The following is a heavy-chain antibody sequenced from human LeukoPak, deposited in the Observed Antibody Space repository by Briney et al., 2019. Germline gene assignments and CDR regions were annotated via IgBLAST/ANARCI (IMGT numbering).Heavy chain of an antibody. J-gene: IGHJ5*02. D-gene: IGHD1-26*01. CDR3: AREGGPFDP. CDR2: INPKGGGT. V-gene: IGHV1-2*02. CDR1: GYTFSGQN. Sequence: ASVKVSCKASGYTFSGQNINWVRQAPGQGLEWMGWINPKGGGTNYAQRFQGRVTVTRDTSISTAYMELSGLRSDDTAVYYCAREGGPFDPWGQGTPVTVSS.